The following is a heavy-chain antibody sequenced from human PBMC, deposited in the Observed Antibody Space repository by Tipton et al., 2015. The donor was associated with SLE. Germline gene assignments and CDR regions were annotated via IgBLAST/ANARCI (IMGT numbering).Heavy chain of an antibody. V-gene: IGHV4-4*09. CDR2: IYTSGST. D-gene: IGHD6-19*01. CDR1: GGSFSGYY. J-gene: IGHJ4*02. CDR3: ARDSSGWYYFDY. Sequence: TLSLTCAVYGGSFSGYYWSWIRQPPGKGLEWIGYIYTSGSTNYNPSLKSRVTISVDTSKNQFSLKLSSVAAADTAVYYCARDSSGWYYFDYWGQGTLVTVSS.